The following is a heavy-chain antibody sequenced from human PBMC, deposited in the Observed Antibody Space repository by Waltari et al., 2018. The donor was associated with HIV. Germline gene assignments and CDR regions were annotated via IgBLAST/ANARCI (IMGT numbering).Heavy chain of an antibody. V-gene: IGHV3-33*01. CDR3: ARDFARDS. CDR2: TWYDGSNK. J-gene: IGHJ4*02. CDR1: GFSLSNYG. Sequence: QVQLVESGGGVVQPGKSLRLSCAASGFSLSNYGMHWVRQAPGKGLGWVALTWYDGSNKYYGDSVKGRFTISRDTSKNTLYLQMNSLRAEDTAVYFCARDFARDSWGPGTLVTVSS.